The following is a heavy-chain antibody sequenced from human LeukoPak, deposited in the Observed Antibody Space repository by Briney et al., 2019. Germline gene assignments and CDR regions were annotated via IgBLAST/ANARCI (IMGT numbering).Heavy chain of an antibody. J-gene: IGHJ4*02. CDR1: GYTFTGYY. D-gene: IGHD1-1*01. Sequence: ASVTVSYKASGYTFTGYYMHWVRQAPGQGLEWMGWINPNSGGTNYAQKFQGRVTMTSDTSISTAYMELSRLRSDDTAVYYCAKIDWNDEVDYWGQGTLVTVSS. V-gene: IGHV1-2*02. CDR3: AKIDWNDEVDY. CDR2: INPNSGGT.